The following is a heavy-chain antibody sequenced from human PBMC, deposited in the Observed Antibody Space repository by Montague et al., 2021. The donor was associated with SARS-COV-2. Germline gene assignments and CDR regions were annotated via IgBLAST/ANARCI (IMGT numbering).Heavy chain of an antibody. V-gene: IGHV2-70*11. D-gene: IGHD2-15*01. CDR1: GISLSTHGVC. J-gene: IGHJ4*01. CDR3: ARMECGTVSSPDX. CDR2: IDWDGAT. Sequence: VKPTQTLTLTCTVSGISLSTHGVCVTWIRQPPGGALEWLSRIDWDGATHYKPSLKTRLTLSQDTSKNHVVLTVTNVDPADTATYYCARMECGTVSSPDXWGHGIEVTVS.